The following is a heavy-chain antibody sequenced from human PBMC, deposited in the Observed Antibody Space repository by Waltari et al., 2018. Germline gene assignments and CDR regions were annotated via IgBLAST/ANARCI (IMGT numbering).Heavy chain of an antibody. D-gene: IGHD6-13*01. V-gene: IGHV3-48*03. CDR1: GFTLRGYE. CDR2: ISSTGDTI. Sequence: EVHLVESGGGLVQPGGSLRLFCAASGFTLRGYEMNWVRQAPGKGLEWISYISSTGDTIYYADSVKGRFTISRDNAKNTLYLQMKRLRADDTALYYCARGIAADGGGGYWGQGILVTVSS. J-gene: IGHJ4*02. CDR3: ARGIAADGGGGY.